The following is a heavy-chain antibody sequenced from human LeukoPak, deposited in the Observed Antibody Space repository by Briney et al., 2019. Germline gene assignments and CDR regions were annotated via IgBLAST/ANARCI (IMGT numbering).Heavy chain of an antibody. CDR3: ARDLASGYGPDY. Sequence: GGSLRLSCAASGFTFSSYWMHWVRQAPGKGLVWVSRINSDGSSTNYADSVKGRFTISRDNAENTLYLQMNSLRAEDTAVYYCARDLASGYGPDYWGQGALVTVSS. CDR1: GFTFSSYW. D-gene: IGHD5-18*01. J-gene: IGHJ4*02. CDR2: INSDGSST. V-gene: IGHV3-74*01.